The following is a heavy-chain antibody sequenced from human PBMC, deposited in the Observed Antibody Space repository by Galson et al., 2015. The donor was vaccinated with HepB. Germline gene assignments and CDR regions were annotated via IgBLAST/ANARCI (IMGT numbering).Heavy chain of an antibody. CDR2: INPNSGGT. J-gene: IGHJ5*02. D-gene: IGHD6-6*01. CDR3: ARERTPPDSSSSEGSWFDP. Sequence: SVKVSCKASGYTFTGYYMHWVRQAPGQGLEWMGRINPNSGGTNYAQKFQGRVTMTRDTSISTAYMELSRLRSDDTAVYYCARERTPPDSSSSEGSWFDPWGQGTLVTVSS. V-gene: IGHV1-2*06. CDR1: GYTFTGYY.